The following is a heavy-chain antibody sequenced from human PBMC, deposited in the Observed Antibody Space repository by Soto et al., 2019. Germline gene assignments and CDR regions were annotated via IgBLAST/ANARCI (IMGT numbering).Heavy chain of an antibody. CDR2: IYHNGST. CDR3: ARRDCSSTSCYLDY. D-gene: IGHD2-2*01. V-gene: IGHV4-30-2*01. Sequence: SETLSLTCAVSGGSISSGGYSWSWIRQPPGKGLEWIGYIYHNGSTYYNPSLKSRVTISVDRSKNQFSLKLSSVTAADTAVYYCARRDCSSTSCYLDYWGQGTLVTVSS. J-gene: IGHJ4*02. CDR1: GGSISSGGYS.